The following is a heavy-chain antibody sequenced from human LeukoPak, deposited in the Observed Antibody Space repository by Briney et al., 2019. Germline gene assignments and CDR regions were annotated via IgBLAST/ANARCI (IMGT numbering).Heavy chain of an antibody. D-gene: IGHD3-22*01. J-gene: IGHJ4*02. Sequence: GGSLRLSCPVSGFTFSDYAMTWVGQAPGKGLEWVSSIFAGGGAALYADSVRGRFTIFRDDSKSTLFLQMHSLRAEDTAIYYCAKNYYDRRGPYSWVFDYWGQGTLVTVSS. V-gene: IGHV3-23*01. CDR3: AKNYYDRRGPYSWVFDY. CDR2: IFAGGGAA. CDR1: GFTFSDYA.